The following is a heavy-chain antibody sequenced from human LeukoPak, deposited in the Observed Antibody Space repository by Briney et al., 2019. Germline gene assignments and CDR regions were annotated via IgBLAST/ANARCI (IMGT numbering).Heavy chain of an antibody. J-gene: IGHJ6*03. CDR3: ARGVWSGYSYYYYYYMDV. D-gene: IGHD3-3*01. V-gene: IGHV4-59*01. CDR1: GGSISSYY. Sequence: TSETLSLTCTVSGGSISSYYWSWIRQPPGKGLEWIGYIYYSGSTNYNPSLKSRVTISVDTSKNQFSLKLSSVTAADTAVYYCARGVWSGYSYYYYYYMDVWGKGTTVTVSS. CDR2: IYYSGST.